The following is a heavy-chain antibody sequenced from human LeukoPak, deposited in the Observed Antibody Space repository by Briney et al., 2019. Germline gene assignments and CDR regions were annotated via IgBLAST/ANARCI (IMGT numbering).Heavy chain of an antibody. J-gene: IGHJ4*02. V-gene: IGHV4-39*01. Sequence: SETLSLTCTVSGGSISSGDYYWAWIRQPPGKGLEWVASVYYSGSTYYSPSLKSRVTISRDTTKNQFSLRLSSVTAADTAIYFCARHPSGYYENWGQGTLVTVSS. CDR2: VYYSGST. CDR3: ARHPSGYYEN. D-gene: IGHD3-22*01. CDR1: GGSISSGDYY.